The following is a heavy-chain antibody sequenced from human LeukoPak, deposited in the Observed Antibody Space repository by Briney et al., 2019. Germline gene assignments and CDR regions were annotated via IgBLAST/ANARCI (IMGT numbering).Heavy chain of an antibody. Sequence: GGSLRLSCAASGFTFSSYWMHWLRQAPGKGLVWVSRINSDGSSTSYADSVKGRFTISRDNAKNTLYLQMSSLRAEDTAVYYCARGGPIYYDGSGSYEWGQGTLGTVSS. D-gene: IGHD3-22*01. V-gene: IGHV3-74*01. CDR3: ARGGPIYYDGSGSYE. CDR1: GFTFSSYW. J-gene: IGHJ4*02. CDR2: INSDGSST.